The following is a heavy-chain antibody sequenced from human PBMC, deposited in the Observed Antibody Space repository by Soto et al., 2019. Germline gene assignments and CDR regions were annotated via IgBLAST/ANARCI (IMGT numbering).Heavy chain of an antibody. J-gene: IGHJ4*02. CDR2: SFSSGGT. CDR1: GFTLDKYT. V-gene: IGHV3-53*01. D-gene: IGHD3-9*01. Sequence: GGSLRLSCAAFGFTLDKYTMGWVRQAPGKGLEWVAESFSSGGTQYADSVKGQFTISRDNSRNMVFLQMNGLRVEDTALYYCARDREPDGIWTFDSWGQGALVTVSS. CDR3: ARDREPDGIWTFDS.